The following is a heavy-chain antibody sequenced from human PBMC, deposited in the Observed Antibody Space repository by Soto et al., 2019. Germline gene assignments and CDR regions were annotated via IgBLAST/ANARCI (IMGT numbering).Heavy chain of an antibody. D-gene: IGHD2-8*01. CDR2: IYYSGST. CDR1: GGSISSYY. J-gene: IGHJ2*01. V-gene: IGHV4-59*01. Sequence: QVQLQESGPGLVKPSETLSLTCTVSGGSISSYYWSWIRQPPGKGLEWIGYIYYSGSTNYNPSLKVRVAISVDTSKNQCSLKLSSVTAADTAVYYCARDRALICENGHWYFDLWGRGTLVTVSS. CDR3: ARDRALICENGHWYFDL.